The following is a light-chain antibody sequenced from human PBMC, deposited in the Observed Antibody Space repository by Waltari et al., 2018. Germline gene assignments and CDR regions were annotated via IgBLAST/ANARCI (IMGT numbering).Light chain of an antibody. J-gene: IGKJ1*01. CDR1: QSIGKY. CDR3: PKNEALPAT. Sequence: EIVLTQSPANLSLSPGERATLSCSARQSIGKYLICYQQKPGQAPRLLISASSISATGIPDRFSGSGSGTDFRLSFSSLGPEDFAVYYCPKNEALPATFGPGTKVEIK. CDR2: ASS. V-gene: IGKV3-20*01.